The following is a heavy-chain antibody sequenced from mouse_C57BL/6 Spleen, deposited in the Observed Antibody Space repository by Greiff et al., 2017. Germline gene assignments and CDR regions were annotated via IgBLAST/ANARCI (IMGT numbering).Heavy chain of an antibody. J-gene: IGHJ1*03. Sequence: EVQVVESGGGLVKPGGSLKLSCAASGFTFSDYGMHWVRQAPEKGLEWVAYISSGSSTIYYADTVKGRFTISRDNAKNTLFLQMTSLRCEDTAMYYCARGGYYGSRYFDVWGTGTTVTVSS. CDR3: ARGGYYGSRYFDV. D-gene: IGHD1-1*01. CDR1: GFTFSDYG. CDR2: ISSGSSTI. V-gene: IGHV5-17*01.